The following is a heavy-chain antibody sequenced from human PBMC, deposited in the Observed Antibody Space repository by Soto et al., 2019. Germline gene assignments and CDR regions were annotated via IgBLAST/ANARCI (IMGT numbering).Heavy chain of an antibody. CDR3: ARVAMSGYYNWFDP. D-gene: IGHD3-3*01. J-gene: IGHJ5*02. CDR1: GGSISRYY. CDR2: IYYSGST. V-gene: IGHV4-59*06. Sequence: SETLSLTCTVSGGSISRYYWTWIRQPPGKGLEWIGYIYYSGSTYYNPSLKSRVTISVGTSKNQFSLKLSSVTAADTAVYYCARVAMSGYYNWFDPWGQGTLVTVSS.